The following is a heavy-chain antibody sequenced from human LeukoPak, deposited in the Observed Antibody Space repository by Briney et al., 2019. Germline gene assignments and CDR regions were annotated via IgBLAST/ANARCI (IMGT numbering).Heavy chain of an antibody. J-gene: IGHJ4*02. Sequence: ASVKVSFKASGGTFSSYAISWVRQAPGQGLEWMGGIIPIFGTANYAQKFQGRVTITTDESPSTAYMELSSLRSEGTAVYYCARVHCSSTSCWPPAFDYWGQGTLVTVSS. V-gene: IGHV1-69*05. D-gene: IGHD2-2*01. CDR1: GGTFSSYA. CDR3: ARVHCSSTSCWPPAFDY. CDR2: IIPIFGTA.